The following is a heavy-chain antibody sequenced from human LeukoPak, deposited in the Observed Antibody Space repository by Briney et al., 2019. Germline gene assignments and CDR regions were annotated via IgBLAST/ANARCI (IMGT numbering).Heavy chain of an antibody. V-gene: IGHV1-69*13. D-gene: IGHD3-3*01. J-gene: IGHJ5*02. CDR2: IIPILGTA. CDR1: GGTFSSYA. CDR3: ARDFTIFGVPTGFDP. Sequence: GASVKVSCKASGGTFSSYAISWVRQAPGQWLEWMGGIIPILGTANYAQKFQGRVTITADESTSTAYMELSSLRSEDTAVYYCARDFTIFGVPTGFDPWGQGTLVTVSS.